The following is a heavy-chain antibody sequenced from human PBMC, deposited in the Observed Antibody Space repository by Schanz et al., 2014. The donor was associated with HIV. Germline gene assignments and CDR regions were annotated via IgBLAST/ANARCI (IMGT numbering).Heavy chain of an antibody. J-gene: IGHJ2*01. V-gene: IGHV3-23*01. Sequence: EVRLLESGGGSVQPGGSLRLSCAASGFTFSSYALSWVRRAPGKGLGWVSSISGRGTNPYYADAVKGRFTVSRDNSKNTLSLQMNSLRVEDSALYYCARDPGHCTKMSCRRYWYFDLWGRGTPVTVSS. CDR1: GFTFSSYA. CDR3: ARDPGHCTKMSCRRYWYFDL. CDR2: ISGRGTNP. D-gene: IGHD2-8*01.